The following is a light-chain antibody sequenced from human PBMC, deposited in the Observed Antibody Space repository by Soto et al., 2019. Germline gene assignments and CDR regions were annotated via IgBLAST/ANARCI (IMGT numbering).Light chain of an antibody. J-gene: IGKJ5*01. V-gene: IGKV2-28*01. CDR3: MQALQTPIT. CDR1: QSLLHSNGYNY. Sequence: DLVMPQSPLSLPVTPGEPASISCRSSQSLLHSNGYNYLDWYLQKPGQSPQLLIYLGSNRASGVPDRFSGSGSGTDFTLKISRVEAEDVGVYYCMQALQTPITFGQGTRLEIK. CDR2: LGS.